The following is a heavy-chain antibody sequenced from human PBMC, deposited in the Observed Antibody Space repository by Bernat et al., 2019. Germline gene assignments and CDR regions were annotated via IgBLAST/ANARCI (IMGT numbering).Heavy chain of an antibody. J-gene: IGHJ6*03. CDR1: GFTFSSYA. CDR2: IGRSGTNT. Sequence: EVQLLESGGDLIQPGGSLRLSCAASGFTFSSYAMSWVRQAPGKGLEWVPGIGRSGTNTNYADSVKGRFTISRDNSKNTVYLQMNSLRADDTAVYYCAKVLTGYYYYMDVWGNGTTVTVSS. V-gene: IGHV3-23*01. CDR3: AKVLTGYYYYMDV.